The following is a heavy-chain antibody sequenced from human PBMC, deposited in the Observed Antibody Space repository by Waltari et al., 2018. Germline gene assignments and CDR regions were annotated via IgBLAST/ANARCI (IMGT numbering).Heavy chain of an antibody. V-gene: IGHV3-23*01. Sequence: EVQLLESGGGLVQPGGSLRLSCAASGFTFRSYSMSWVRQAPGKGLEWVSRISSKGAGTYFADSVKGRFTISRDNSQNTLYLQISSLRVEDTAIYYCVKDRPDWPIDFWGQGTRVTVSS. CDR3: VKDRPDWPIDF. J-gene: IGHJ4*02. D-gene: IGHD3-9*01. CDR2: ISSKGAGT. CDR1: GFTFRSYS.